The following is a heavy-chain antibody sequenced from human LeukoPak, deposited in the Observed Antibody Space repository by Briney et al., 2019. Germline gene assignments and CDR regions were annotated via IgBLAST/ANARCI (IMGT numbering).Heavy chain of an antibody. D-gene: IGHD4-17*01. CDR1: GGSISSGSYY. CDR2: IYTSGST. Sequence: PSETLSLTCTVSGGSISSGSYYWSWIRQPAGKGLECIGRIYTSGSTNYNPSLKSRVTISVDTSKNQFSLKLSSVTAADTAVYYCARVSRGLRSGLDYWGQGTLVTVSS. CDR3: ARVSRGLRSGLDY. J-gene: IGHJ4*02. V-gene: IGHV4-61*02.